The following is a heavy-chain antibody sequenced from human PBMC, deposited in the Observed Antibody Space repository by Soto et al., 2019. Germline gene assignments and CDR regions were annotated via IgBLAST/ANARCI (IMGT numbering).Heavy chain of an antibody. D-gene: IGHD6-13*01. CDR3: ARGPLTIAAAGTETPFDY. Sequence: QSQTLSLTCAISGDSVSSNSAAWNWIRQSPSRGLEWLGRTYYRSKWYNDYAVSVKSRITINPDTSKNQFSLQLNSVTPEDTAVYYCARGPLTIAAAGTETPFDYWGQGTLVTVSS. V-gene: IGHV6-1*01. CDR2: TYYRSKWYN. CDR1: GDSVSSNSAA. J-gene: IGHJ4*02.